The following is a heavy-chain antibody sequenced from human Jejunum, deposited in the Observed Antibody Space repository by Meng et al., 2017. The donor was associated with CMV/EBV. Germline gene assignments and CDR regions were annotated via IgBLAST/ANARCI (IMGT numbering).Heavy chain of an antibody. V-gene: IGHV3-23*03. D-gene: IGHD2-2*02. CDR1: GLTFDNYG. J-gene: IGHJ4*02. CDR3: AKGKYQLLYNFDH. Sequence: ASGLTFDNYGMTWVRQAPGKGLEWVSVISGSGGTTYYADSVKGRFTISRDNSKNMLYLQMNGLRADDSAVYYCAKGKYQLLYNFDHWGQGTLVTVSS. CDR2: ISGSGGTT.